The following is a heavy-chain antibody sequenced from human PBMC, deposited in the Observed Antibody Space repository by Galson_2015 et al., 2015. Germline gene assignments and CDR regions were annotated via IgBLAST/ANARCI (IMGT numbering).Heavy chain of an antibody. V-gene: IGHV5-51*01. Sequence: QSGAEVKKPGESLTISCKGSGDSFSTYWVGWGRQMPGKGLEWMGIIYPSDSDTRYSPSFPGLVTISTAKSINTAYLQWTSLKAWDAAVYWCARAPFSYDYAFDFWGQGTLVTVSS. J-gene: IGHJ4*02. D-gene: IGHD5-18*01. CDR2: IYPSDSDT. CDR1: GDSFSTYW. CDR3: ARAPFSYDYAFDF.